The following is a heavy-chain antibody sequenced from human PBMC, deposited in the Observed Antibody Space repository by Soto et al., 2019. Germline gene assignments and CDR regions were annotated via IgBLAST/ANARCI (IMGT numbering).Heavy chain of an antibody. Sequence: QVQLVQSGAEVKKPGASVKVSCKASGYTFTIYAMHWVRQAPGQRLEWMGWINPGNGNTKYSQKFQGRVTITRDTSASTAYMELSSLRSEDTAVYYCARGLAAETLIYNWFDPWGQGTLVTVSS. CDR2: INPGNGNT. D-gene: IGHD6-13*01. J-gene: IGHJ5*02. V-gene: IGHV1-3*01. CDR3: ARGLAAETLIYNWFDP. CDR1: GYTFTIYA.